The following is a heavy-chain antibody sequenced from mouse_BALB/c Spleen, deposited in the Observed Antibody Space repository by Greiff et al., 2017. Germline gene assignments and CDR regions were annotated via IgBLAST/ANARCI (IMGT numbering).Heavy chain of an antibody. CDR2: ISSGGSYT. V-gene: IGHV5-6*01. J-gene: IGHJ3*01. CDR3: ARHSTVVATPFAY. Sequence: EVQRVESGGDLVKPGGSLKLSCAASGFTFSSYGMSWVRQTPDKRLEWVATISSGGSYTYYPDSVKGRFTISRDNAKNTLYLQMSSLKSEDTAMYYCARHSTVVATPFAYWGQGTLVTVSA. CDR1: GFTFSSYG. D-gene: IGHD1-1*01.